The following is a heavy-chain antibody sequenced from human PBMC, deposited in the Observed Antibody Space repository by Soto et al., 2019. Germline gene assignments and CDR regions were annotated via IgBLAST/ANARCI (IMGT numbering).Heavy chain of an antibody. Sequence: SETLSLTCAVYGGSFSGYYWSWIRQPPGKGLEWIGEINHSGSTNYNPSLKSRVTISVDTSKNQFSLKLSSVTAADTAVYYCASISGYYDSSGYLDYWGQGTLVTVSS. V-gene: IGHV4-34*01. D-gene: IGHD3-22*01. J-gene: IGHJ4*02. CDR1: GGSFSGYY. CDR3: ASISGYYDSSGYLDY. CDR2: INHSGST.